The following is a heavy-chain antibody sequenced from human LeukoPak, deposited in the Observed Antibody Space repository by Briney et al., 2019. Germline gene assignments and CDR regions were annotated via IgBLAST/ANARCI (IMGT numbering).Heavy chain of an antibody. CDR3: ARRDISSGWSFDY. CDR2: IHTSGST. CDR1: GGSISNYH. J-gene: IGHJ4*02. D-gene: IGHD6-19*01. V-gene: IGHV4-4*07. Sequence: SEPLSLTCTVSGGSISNYHWSWIRQPAGEGLEWIGQIHTSGSTNYNPPLKSRVTMSIDTPENQLSLTIRSVTAADTAVYYCARRDISSGWSFDYWGQGTLVTVSS.